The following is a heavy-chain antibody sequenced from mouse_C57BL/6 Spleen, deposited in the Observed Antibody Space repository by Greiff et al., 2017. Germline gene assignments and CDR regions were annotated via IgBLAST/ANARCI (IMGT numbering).Heavy chain of an antibody. Sequence: VQLQQPGAELVKPGASVKLSCTASGFNITGYYMHWVKQRPEQGLEWIGRIDPEDGETKYAPKFQGKATITADTSSNTAYLQLSSLTSEDTAVYYCANYYGSTWFAYWGQGTLVTVSA. CDR3: ANYYGSTWFAY. V-gene: IGHV14-2*01. D-gene: IGHD1-1*01. CDR2: IDPEDGET. CDR1: GFNITGYY. J-gene: IGHJ3*01.